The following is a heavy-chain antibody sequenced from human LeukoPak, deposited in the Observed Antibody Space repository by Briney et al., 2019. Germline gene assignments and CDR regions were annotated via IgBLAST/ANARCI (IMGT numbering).Heavy chain of an antibody. J-gene: IGHJ4*02. V-gene: IGHV4-39*07. Sequence: SETLSLTCTVSDGSISSSSYYWGWIRQPPGKGLEWIGNIYYSGSTYYNPSLKSRVTISVDTSKNQFSLNLSSVTAADTAVYYCARDRGYSYGSIDYWGQGTLVTVSS. D-gene: IGHD5-18*01. CDR3: ARDRGYSYGSIDY. CDR1: DGSISSSSYY. CDR2: IYYSGST.